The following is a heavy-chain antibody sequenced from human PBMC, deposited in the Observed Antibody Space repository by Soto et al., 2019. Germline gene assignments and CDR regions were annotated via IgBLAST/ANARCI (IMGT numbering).Heavy chain of an antibody. CDR2: ISYSGST. Sequence: QLQLQESGPGLVKPSETLSLTCTVSGGSISSSSYYWGWIRQPPGKGLEWIGSISYSGSTYYNPSLKSRVPLSLDTSKNQFSLTLSSVTAADSAVYYCASLPGYCFSTSCSGYYGMDVCGQGTTVTVSS. V-gene: IGHV4-39*01. D-gene: IGHD2-2*01. CDR3: ASLPGYCFSTSCSGYYGMDV. J-gene: IGHJ6*02. CDR1: GGSISSSSYY.